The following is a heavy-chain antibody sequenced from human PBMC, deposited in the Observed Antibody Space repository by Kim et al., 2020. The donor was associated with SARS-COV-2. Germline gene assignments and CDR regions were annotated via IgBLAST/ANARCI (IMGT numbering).Heavy chain of an antibody. CDR3: AADRAALLERNGKLLQTPDAFDV. CDR2: VAFGSGTT. Sequence: SVKVSCKASNFIFLNCGIQWVRQAPGQRLEWIGWVAFGSGTTDYDPKFQGRVSFSRDLSRSSVSLELRGLRSDDTAVYYCAADRAALLERNGKLLQTPDAFDVWGRGTLVTVS. D-gene: IGHD2-15*01. V-gene: IGHV1-58*02. J-gene: IGHJ3*01. CDR1: NFIFLNCG.